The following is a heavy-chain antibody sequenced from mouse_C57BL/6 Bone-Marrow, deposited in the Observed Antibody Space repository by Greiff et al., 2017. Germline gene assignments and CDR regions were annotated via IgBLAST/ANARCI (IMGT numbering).Heavy chain of an antibody. D-gene: IGHD1-1*01. V-gene: IGHV3-6*01. Sequence: ESGPGLVKPSQSLSLTCSVTGYSITSGYYWNWIRQFPGNKLEWMGYISYDGSNNYNPSLKNRISITRDTSKNQFFLKLNSVTTEDTATYYCAREGIYGSSWFAYWGQGTLVTVSA. J-gene: IGHJ3*01. CDR3: AREGIYGSSWFAY. CDR1: GYSITSGYY. CDR2: ISYDGSN.